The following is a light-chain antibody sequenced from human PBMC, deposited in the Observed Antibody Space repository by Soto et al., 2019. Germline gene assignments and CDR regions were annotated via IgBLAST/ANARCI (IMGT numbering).Light chain of an antibody. J-gene: IGLJ1*01. CDR1: STDGGAYYY. V-gene: IGLV2-14*01. CDR3: NSYTRSTKYV. CDR2: EVT. Sequence: QSLLTRPVSVSLSPRQSITVSCTGTSTDGGAYYYVFLYQHHPGKAPKLIISEVTNRPSGVSNRFSGSKSGNTASLTSSGLQAEDEADYYCNSYTRSTKYVVGTGTKVTVL.